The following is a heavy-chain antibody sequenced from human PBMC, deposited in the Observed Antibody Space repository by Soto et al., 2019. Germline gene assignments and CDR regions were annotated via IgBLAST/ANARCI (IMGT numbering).Heavy chain of an antibody. CDR3: ARGLGYCTNGVCSYHYYYGMDV. CDR1: GGSISSSNW. Sequence: WETLSLTCAVSGGSISSSNWWSWVRQPPGKGLEWIGEIYHSGSTNYNPSLKSRVTISVDKSKNQFSLKLSSVTAADTAVYYCARGLGYCTNGVCSYHYYYGMDVWGQGTTVTVSS. CDR2: IYHSGST. D-gene: IGHD2-8*01. V-gene: IGHV4-4*02. J-gene: IGHJ6*02.